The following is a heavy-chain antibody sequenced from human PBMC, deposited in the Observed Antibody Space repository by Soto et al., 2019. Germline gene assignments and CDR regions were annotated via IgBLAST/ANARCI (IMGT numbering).Heavy chain of an antibody. CDR2: INPDNGDT. CDR1: AYRFIDYY. D-gene: IGHD6-13*01. J-gene: IGHJ5*02. V-gene: IGHV1-2*02. CDR3: ARDPLQQRWFDP. Sequence: QVPLVQSGAEVKEPGASVKVSCKASAYRFIDYYISWVRQAPGQGLQWLGWINPDNGDTNYAQSFQGRVTMTRDTSINTVYMELRRLTSEDTAVYYCARDPLQQRWFDPWGQGTLVSVSS.